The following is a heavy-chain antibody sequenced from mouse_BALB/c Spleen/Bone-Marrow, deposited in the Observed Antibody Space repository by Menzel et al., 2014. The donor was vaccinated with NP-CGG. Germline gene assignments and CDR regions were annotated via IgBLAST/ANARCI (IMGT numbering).Heavy chain of an antibody. CDR1: GFSLTGYG. Sequence: QVQLQQSGPGLVAPSQSLSITCTVSGFSLTGYGVSWVRQPPGKGLEWLGMIWGDGSTDYNSALKSRLSITKDNSKSQVFLKMCSLQTDDTARYYCARDSFLITRALDYWGQGTSVTVSS. CDR2: IWGDGST. D-gene: IGHD2-4*01. J-gene: IGHJ4*01. V-gene: IGHV2-6-7*01. CDR3: ARDSFLITRALDY.